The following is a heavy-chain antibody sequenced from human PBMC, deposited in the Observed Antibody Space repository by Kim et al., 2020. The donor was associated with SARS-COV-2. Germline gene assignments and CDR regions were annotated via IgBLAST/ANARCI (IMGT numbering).Heavy chain of an antibody. Sequence: GGSLRLSCAASGFTFSTYSMNWVRQAPGKGLEWVSSISGSSSYIYYADSVRGRFTISRDNAKNSLYLQMNSLRAEDTAVYYCARDLGIAAAGRLRYYYYYSMDVGGQETRFTVSS. J-gene: IGHJ6*02. V-gene: IGHV3-21*01. CDR2: ISGSSSYI. CDR1: GFTFSTYS. CDR3: ARDLGIAAAGRLRYYYYYSMDV. D-gene: IGHD6-13*01.